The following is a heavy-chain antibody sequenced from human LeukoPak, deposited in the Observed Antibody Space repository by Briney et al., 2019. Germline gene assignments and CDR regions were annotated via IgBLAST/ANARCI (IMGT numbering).Heavy chain of an antibody. D-gene: IGHD6-13*01. Sequence: SETLSLTCNVFGGSIGSSSYYWGWIRQAPGKGLEWIGSIYYSGSVYYNPSLKSRVTISEDTSKNQFSLKLSSVTAADTAVYYCARRDSSSWWSYFDYWGQGTLVTVSS. CDR2: IYYSGSV. V-gene: IGHV4-39*07. J-gene: IGHJ4*02. CDR1: GGSIGSSSYY. CDR3: ARRDSSSWWSYFDY.